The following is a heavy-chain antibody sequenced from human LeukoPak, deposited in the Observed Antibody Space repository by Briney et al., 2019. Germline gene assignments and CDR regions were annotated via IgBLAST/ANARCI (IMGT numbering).Heavy chain of an antibody. CDR1: GDSFSSNSAT. D-gene: IGHD4-17*01. CDR2: TYYRSKWSN. CDR3: ARDHTLRAFDI. V-gene: IGHV6-1*01. Sequence: SQTLSLTCALSGDSFSSNSATWDWLRQSPSRGLEWLGRTYYRSKWSNDYAVSVKSRITINPDTSKNQFSLQLNSVTPEDTAVYYCARDHTLRAFDIWGQGTMVTVSS. J-gene: IGHJ3*02.